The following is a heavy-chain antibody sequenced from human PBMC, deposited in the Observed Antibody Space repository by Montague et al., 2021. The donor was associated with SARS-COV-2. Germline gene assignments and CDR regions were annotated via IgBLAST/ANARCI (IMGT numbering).Heavy chain of an antibody. J-gene: IGHJ6*02. Sequence: TLSLTCTVSGGSINSGSYYWGWLRQAAGKGLEWIGRISTSGNTKYNTSLKSRVTISVDTSQNQFSLKMYSVTAADTAVYYCARDTRPNFANYDIVAGDYYCYGIDVWGQGTTVTVSS. V-gene: IGHV4-61*02. CDR1: GGSINSGSYY. CDR2: ISTSGNT. CDR3: ARDTRPNFANYDIVAGDYYCYGIDV. D-gene: IGHD3-9*01.